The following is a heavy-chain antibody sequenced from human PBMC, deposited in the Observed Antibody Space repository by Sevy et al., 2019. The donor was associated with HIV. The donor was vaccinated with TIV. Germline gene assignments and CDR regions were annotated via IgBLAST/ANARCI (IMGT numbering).Heavy chain of an antibody. V-gene: IGHV3-7*01. CDR2: IKQDGSVK. CDR3: VRAIAADGSF. CDR1: GFSLSTYW. D-gene: IGHD6-13*01. Sequence: LSLTCAASGFSLSTYWMSWVRQAPGKGLEWVANIKQDGSVKYYVDSVKGRFTISRDNARNFLYLQMNSLRAEDTALYYCVRAIAADGSFWGQGTLVTVSS. J-gene: IGHJ1*01.